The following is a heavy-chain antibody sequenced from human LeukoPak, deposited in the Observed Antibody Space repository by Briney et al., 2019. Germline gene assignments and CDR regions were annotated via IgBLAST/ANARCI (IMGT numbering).Heavy chain of an antibody. Sequence: ASVKVSCKVSGYTLTELSIHWVRQAPGKGLEWMGGFDPEDGETIYAQKFQGRVTITEDTSTDTAYMELSSLRSEDTAVYYCARGLFYYDNSGYYPDAFDLWGQGTMITVSS. CDR3: ARGLFYYDNSGYYPDAFDL. CDR1: GYTLTELS. J-gene: IGHJ3*01. CDR2: FDPEDGET. D-gene: IGHD3-22*01. V-gene: IGHV1-24*01.